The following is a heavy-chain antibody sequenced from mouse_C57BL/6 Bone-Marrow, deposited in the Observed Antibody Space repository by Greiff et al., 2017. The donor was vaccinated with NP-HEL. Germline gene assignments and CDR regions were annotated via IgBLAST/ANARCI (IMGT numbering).Heavy chain of an antibody. Sequence: VQLKQSGAELVRPGASVKLSCTASGFNIKDDYMHWVKQRPEQGLEWIGWIDPENGDTEYASKFQGKATITADTSSNTAYLQLSSLTSEDTAVYYCTGDYYGSSPFAYWGQGTLVTVSA. J-gene: IGHJ3*01. V-gene: IGHV14-4*01. CDR2: IDPENGDT. D-gene: IGHD1-1*01. CDR1: GFNIKDDY. CDR3: TGDYYGSSPFAY.